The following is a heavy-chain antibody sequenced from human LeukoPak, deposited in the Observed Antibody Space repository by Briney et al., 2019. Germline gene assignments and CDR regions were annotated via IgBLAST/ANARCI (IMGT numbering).Heavy chain of an antibody. V-gene: IGHV3-23*01. J-gene: IGHJ3*02. Sequence: GGSLRLSCEASGFTFSSYAMSWVRQAPGKGLEWVSAISGSGGSTYYADSVKGRFTISRDNSKNTLYLQMNSLRAEDTAVYYCARESAAGKYYDSSGYYYDAFNIWGQGTMVTVSS. CDR1: GFTFSSYA. CDR2: ISGSGGST. D-gene: IGHD3-22*01. CDR3: ARESAAGKYYDSSGYYYDAFNI.